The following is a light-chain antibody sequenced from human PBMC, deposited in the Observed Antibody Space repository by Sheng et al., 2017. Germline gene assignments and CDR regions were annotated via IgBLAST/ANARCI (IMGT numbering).Light chain of an antibody. CDR1: SSNIGSHP. Sequence: QSVLTQPPSASGTPGQTVTMTCSGSSSNIGSHPVNWYQRLPGTAPKLLIYATKERPSGVPDRFSGSKFGTSASLAVSGLQSEDEGDYYCAAWDDTLPGPNVVFGGGTRLTVL. CDR2: ATK. J-gene: IGLJ2*01. CDR3: AAWDDTLPGPNVV. V-gene: IGLV1-44*01.